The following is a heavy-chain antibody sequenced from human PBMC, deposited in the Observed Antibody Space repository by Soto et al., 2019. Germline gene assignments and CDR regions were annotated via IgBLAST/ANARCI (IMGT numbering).Heavy chain of an antibody. J-gene: IGHJ4*02. CDR3: AKGLTATVWAYYFDY. Sequence: GGSLRLSCAASGFTFSSYAMSWVRQAPGKGLEWVSAISGSGGSTYYADSVKGRFTISRDNSKNPRYLQMNSLRAEDTAVYYCAKGLTATVWAYYFDYWGQGTLVTVSS. CDR2: ISGSGGST. CDR1: GFTFSSYA. D-gene: IGHD4-17*01. V-gene: IGHV3-23*01.